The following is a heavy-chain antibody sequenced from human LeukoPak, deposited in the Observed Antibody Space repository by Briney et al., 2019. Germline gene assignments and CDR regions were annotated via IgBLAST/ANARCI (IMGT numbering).Heavy chain of an antibody. D-gene: IGHD3-10*01. CDR1: GYSFTNYW. Sequence: GESLKISCKGSGYSFTNYWIGWVRQMPGKGLERMGIVYPDDSDTKYSPSFKGQVTISADKSVSTAYLQWDSLKASDTDIYYCARFTRGHGSSWLIDYWGQGTLVTVSS. CDR2: VYPDDSDT. J-gene: IGHJ4*02. CDR3: ARFTRGHGSSWLIDY. V-gene: IGHV5-51*01.